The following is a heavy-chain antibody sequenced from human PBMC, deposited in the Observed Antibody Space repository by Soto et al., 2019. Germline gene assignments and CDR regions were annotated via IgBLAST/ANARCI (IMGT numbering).Heavy chain of an antibody. J-gene: IGHJ4*02. D-gene: IGHD6-13*01. V-gene: IGHV3-48*03. CDR1: GFTFSRYE. CDR2: ISTSGSTI. CDR3: ARELAAAGSFDY. Sequence: PGGSLRLSCAASGFTFSRYEMNWVRQAPGKGLEWISYISTSGSTIYYADSVKGRFTISGDNAKNSLYLQMNSLRAEDTAVYYCARELAAAGSFDYWGQGTLVTVSS.